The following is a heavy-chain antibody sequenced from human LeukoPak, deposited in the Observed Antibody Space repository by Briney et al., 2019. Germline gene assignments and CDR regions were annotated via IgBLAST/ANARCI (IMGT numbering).Heavy chain of an antibody. D-gene: IGHD3-10*01. CDR1: GFTFSNYG. Sequence: GGSLRLYCAASGFTFSNYGIHWVRQAPGKGLEWVSVISYDGTNKYYADSVKGRFTISRDNSKNMLFLQMSSLRSEDTAVYYCAREMSYASGSMRGVDVWGQGTTVTVSS. CDR2: ISYDGTNK. CDR3: AREMSYASGSMRGVDV. V-gene: IGHV3-30*03. J-gene: IGHJ6*02.